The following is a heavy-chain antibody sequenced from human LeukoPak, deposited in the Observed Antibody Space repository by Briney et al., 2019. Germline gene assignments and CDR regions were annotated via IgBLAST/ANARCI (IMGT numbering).Heavy chain of an antibody. J-gene: IGHJ6*03. D-gene: IGHD2-8*01. CDR1: GFRFRSYG. V-gene: IGHV3-30*02. Sequence: GGSLRLSCAASGFRFRSYGMQWVRQAPSKGPEWVAFIRYDGRDKYYADSVKGRFTITRDNSEDTLYLQMSSLRTEDTALYYCARDTAWYTAQHYIDVWGKGTTVSVSS. CDR3: ARDTAWYTAQHYIDV. CDR2: IRYDGRDK.